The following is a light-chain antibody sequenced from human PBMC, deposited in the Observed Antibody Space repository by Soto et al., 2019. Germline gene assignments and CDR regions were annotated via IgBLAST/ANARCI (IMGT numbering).Light chain of an antibody. CDR2: DVS. CDR1: QSLAGC. Sequence: DIPMTKSPSTLSASVGARVTITFRASQSLAGCLAGYQQKPGKAPKLLIYDVSSLASGVPSRFSGSGSGTEFTLTISSLQPDDFATYYCQQYDSYWTFGQGTKVDIK. V-gene: IGKV1-5*01. J-gene: IGKJ1*01. CDR3: QQYDSYWT.